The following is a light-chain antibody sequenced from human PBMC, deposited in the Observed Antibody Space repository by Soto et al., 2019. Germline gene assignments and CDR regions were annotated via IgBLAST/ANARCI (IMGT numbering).Light chain of an antibody. CDR1: QSVSSN. Sequence: EVVMTQSPATLSVSPGERATLSCRASQSVSSNLAWYQQKPGQAPRLLIYGASTRATGIPARFSGSGSGTEFTLTISSLQSQDFAVYYCQQHNNWPPWTFSQGTKVEIK. CDR2: GAS. CDR3: QQHNNWPPWT. V-gene: IGKV3-15*01. J-gene: IGKJ1*01.